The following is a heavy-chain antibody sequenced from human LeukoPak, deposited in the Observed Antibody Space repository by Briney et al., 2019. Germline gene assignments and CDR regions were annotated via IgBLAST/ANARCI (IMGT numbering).Heavy chain of an antibody. CDR3: ARDPVRYDFAPFDP. Sequence: PSETLSLTCAVSGGSLSGYYWSWIRQPPGKGLEWIGEIDHSGTTNYNPSLKSRVTISLDTSRNQFSLKLSSVTAADTAVYYCARDPVRYDFAPFDPWGQGTLVTVSS. CDR2: IDHSGTT. J-gene: IGHJ5*02. D-gene: IGHD3-3*01. CDR1: GGSLSGYY. V-gene: IGHV4-34*01.